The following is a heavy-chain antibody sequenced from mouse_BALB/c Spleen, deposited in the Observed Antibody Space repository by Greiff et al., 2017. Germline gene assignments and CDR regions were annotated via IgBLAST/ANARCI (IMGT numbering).Heavy chain of an antibody. CDR3: ARRDTYYAMDY. CDR1: GFTFSSYG. J-gene: IGHJ4*01. CDR2: ISSGGSYT. V-gene: IGHV5-6*01. D-gene: IGHD3-3*01. Sequence: DVQLVESGGDLVKPGGSLKLSCAASGFTFSSYGMSWVRQTPDKRLEWVATISSGGSYTYYPDSVKGRFTISRDNAKNTLYLQMSSLKSEDTAMYYCARRDTYYAMDYWGQGTSVTVSS.